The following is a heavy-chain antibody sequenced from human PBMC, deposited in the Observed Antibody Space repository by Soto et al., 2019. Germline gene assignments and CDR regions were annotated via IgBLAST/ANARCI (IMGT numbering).Heavy chain of an antibody. V-gene: IGHV3-33*01. J-gene: IGHJ4*02. Sequence: YADSVKGRFTISRDISNNTLYLQMNSLRDEDTAVYYCARGSSSGWYYFFFAYWRQGTLVTVS. CDR3: ARGSSSGWYYFFFAY. D-gene: IGHD6-19*01.